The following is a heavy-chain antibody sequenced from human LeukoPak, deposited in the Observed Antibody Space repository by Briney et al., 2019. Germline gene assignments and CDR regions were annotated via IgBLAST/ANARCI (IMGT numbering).Heavy chain of an antibody. V-gene: IGHV3-30-3*01. CDR2: ISNDGSNK. CDR1: XFTFSRYE. J-gene: IGHJ6*03. CDR3: ARASTVGAYYYYMDV. D-gene: IGHD3-3*02. Sequence: GXXXRLXXVASXFTFSRYEMHXVRXAPAKXXXXVATISNDGSNKYYADSVKGRFTISRDNSKNTLYLQMNSLRAEDTAVYYCARASTVGAYYYYMDVWGKGTTVTVSS.